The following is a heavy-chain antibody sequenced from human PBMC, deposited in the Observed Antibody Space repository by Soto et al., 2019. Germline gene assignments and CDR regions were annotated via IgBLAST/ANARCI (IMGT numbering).Heavy chain of an antibody. CDR3: ARHIAVPTTRGFDY. J-gene: IGHJ4*02. CDR1: GGSVSSTNW. V-gene: IGHV4-4*02. CDR2: IFHSGTT. Sequence: QVQLQASGPGLVKPSGTLSLTCTVSGGSVSSTNWWSWVRQAPGEGLEWIGEIFHSGTTNYNPSLKSRVVISMDTSTNQLSLRLDSVTAADTALYFCARHIAVPTTRGFDYWGQGTLVTVSS. D-gene: IGHD2-15*01.